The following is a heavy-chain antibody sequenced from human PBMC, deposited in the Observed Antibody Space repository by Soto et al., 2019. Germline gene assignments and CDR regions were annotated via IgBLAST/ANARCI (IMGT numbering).Heavy chain of an antibody. D-gene: IGHD3-9*01. CDR1: GGTVSSYA. J-gene: IGHJ4*02. CDR2: SIPIFGTT. Sequence: QVQLVQSGAEVKKPGSSVKVSCKASGGTVSSYAIIWVRQAPGQGLEWMGGSIPIFGTTNYAQKFQGRVTITADESTSTAYMELSSLRSDDTAVYYCARAPPPYYDILTGYLDYWGQGTLVTVSS. V-gene: IGHV1-69*01. CDR3: ARAPPPYYDILTGYLDY.